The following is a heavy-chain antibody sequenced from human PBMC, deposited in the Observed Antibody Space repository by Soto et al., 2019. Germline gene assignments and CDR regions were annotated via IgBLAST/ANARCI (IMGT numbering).Heavy chain of an antibody. CDR3: ARALHGDYVAFDI. D-gene: IGHD4-17*01. V-gene: IGHV1-18*01. CDR2: ISAYNGNT. J-gene: IGHJ3*02. Sequence: GASVKVSCKASGYTFTNYGISWVRQAPGQGLEWMGWISAYNGNTDYAQTLQGRVTMTTDTSTSTAYMELSRLRTDDTAVYYCARALHGDYVAFDIWGQGTMVTVSS. CDR1: GYTFTNYG.